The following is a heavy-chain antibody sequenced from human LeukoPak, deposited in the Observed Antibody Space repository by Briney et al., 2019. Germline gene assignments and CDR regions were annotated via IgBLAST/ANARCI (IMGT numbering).Heavy chain of an antibody. Sequence: SVKVSFKASGGTFSSYTISWVRQAPGQGLGWMGGIIPIFGTANYAQKFQGRVTITADESTSTAYMELSSLRSEDTAVYYCARLPEYCSSTSCYRAWGQGTLVTVSS. CDR3: ARLPEYCSSTSCYRA. D-gene: IGHD2-2*02. CDR2: IIPIFGTA. V-gene: IGHV1-69*13. CDR1: GGTFSSYT. J-gene: IGHJ5*02.